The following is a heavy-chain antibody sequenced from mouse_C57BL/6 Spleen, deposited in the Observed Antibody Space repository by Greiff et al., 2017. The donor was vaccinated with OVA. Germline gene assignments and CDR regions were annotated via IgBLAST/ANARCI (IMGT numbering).Heavy chain of an antibody. D-gene: IGHD2-10*01. CDR3: ARRLLCPMDY. CDR1: GYTFTGYW. J-gene: IGHJ4*01. CDR2: ILTGGGST. Sequence: QVQLQQSGADLMKPGASVKLSCTATGYTFTGYWIEWVKQRPGHGLEWIGEILTGGGSTNYNEKFTGKATFTADTTSNTAYMQLSSLTTEDSAIYYCARRLLCPMDYWGQGTSVTVSS. V-gene: IGHV1-9*01.